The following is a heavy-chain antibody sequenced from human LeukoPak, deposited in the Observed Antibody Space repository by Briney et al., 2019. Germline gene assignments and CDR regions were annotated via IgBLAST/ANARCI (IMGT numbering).Heavy chain of an antibody. J-gene: IGHJ4*02. CDR1: GGSISSGGYY. CDR3: ARWNGGFDY. Sequence: TASQTLSLTCTVSGGSISSGGYYWSWIRQHPGKGLEWIGYIYYSGSTYYDPSLKSRVTISEDASKNQLSLKLSSVTAADTAVYYCARWNGGFDYWGQGTLVTVSS. D-gene: IGHD1-1*01. V-gene: IGHV4-31*03. CDR2: IYYSGST.